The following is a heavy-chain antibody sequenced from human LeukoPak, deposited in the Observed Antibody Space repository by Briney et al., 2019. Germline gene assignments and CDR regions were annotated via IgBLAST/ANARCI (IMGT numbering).Heavy chain of an antibody. J-gene: IGHJ4*02. D-gene: IGHD6-13*01. V-gene: IGHV4-59*12. CDR2: IYYSGST. CDR1: GGSISSYY. Sequence: PSETLSLTCTVSGGSISSYYWSWIRQPPGKGLEWIGDIYYSGSTNYNPSLKSRVTMSVDTSKNQFSLKLSSVTAADTAVYYCARGGYSLDYWGQGTLVTVSS. CDR3: ARGGYSLDY.